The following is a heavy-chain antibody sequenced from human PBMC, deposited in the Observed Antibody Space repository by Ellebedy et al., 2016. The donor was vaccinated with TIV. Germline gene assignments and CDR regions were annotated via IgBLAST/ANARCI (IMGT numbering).Heavy chain of an antibody. Sequence: MPSETLSLTCTVSGGSISGSSYYWGWIRQHPGKGLEWIGYIYYTGSTYYNPSLKSRLIISVDTSKNQFSLKLTSVTAADTAVYYCGRYYDSSGGSFFDYWGQGTLVTVSS. J-gene: IGHJ4*02. V-gene: IGHV4-31*03. CDR3: GRYYDSSGGSFFDY. CDR2: IYYTGST. D-gene: IGHD3-22*01. CDR1: GGSISGSSYY.